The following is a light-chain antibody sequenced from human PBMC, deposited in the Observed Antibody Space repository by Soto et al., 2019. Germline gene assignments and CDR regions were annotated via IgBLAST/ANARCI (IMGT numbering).Light chain of an antibody. CDR2: ENN. Sequence: QSVLTQPPSVSAAPGQKVTISCSGSSSNIGNNYVSWYQQLPGTAPKLLIYENNKRPSGIPDRFSGSKSGTSATLGITGLQTGDEADYSCGTWDKSLSAGVFGGGTKVTVL. J-gene: IGLJ3*02. CDR1: SSNIGNNY. V-gene: IGLV1-51*01. CDR3: GTWDKSLSAGV.